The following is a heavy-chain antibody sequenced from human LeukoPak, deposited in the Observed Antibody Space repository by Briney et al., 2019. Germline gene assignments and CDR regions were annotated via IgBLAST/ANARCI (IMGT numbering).Heavy chain of an antibody. CDR3: ARGPYYDILTGYYYYYYYYMDV. Sequence: SETLSLTCAVYGGSFSGYYWSWIRQPPGKGLEWIGEINHSGSTNYNPSLKSRVTISVDTSKNQFSPKLSSVTAADTAVYYCARGPYYDILTGYYYYYYYYMDVWGKGTTVTVSS. V-gene: IGHV4-34*01. D-gene: IGHD3-9*01. CDR2: INHSGST. J-gene: IGHJ6*03. CDR1: GGSFSGYY.